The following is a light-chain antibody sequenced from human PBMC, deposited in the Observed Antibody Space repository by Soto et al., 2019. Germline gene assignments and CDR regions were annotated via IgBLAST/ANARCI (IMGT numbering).Light chain of an antibody. CDR3: SSYTSSATLV. V-gene: IGLV2-14*03. J-gene: IGLJ1*01. Sequence: QSALTQPASVSGSPGQSITLSCTGTASDIGGYNLVSWYQQSAGKAPKLIIYDVSHRPAGVSDRFSASKSGNTAALTISALRTEDEADYYCSSYTSSATLVFGSGTKLTVL. CDR1: ASDIGGYNL. CDR2: DVS.